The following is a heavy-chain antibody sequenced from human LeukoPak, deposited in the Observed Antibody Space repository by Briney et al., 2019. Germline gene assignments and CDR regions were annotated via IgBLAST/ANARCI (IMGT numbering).Heavy chain of an antibody. CDR2: ISAYNGNT. J-gene: IGHJ3*02. V-gene: IGHV1-18*01. CDR3: ARRGYVSGSYYPTDDAFDI. CDR1: GYTFTSYG. D-gene: IGHD3-10*01. Sequence: ASVKVSCKASGYTFTSYGISWVRQAPGQGLEWLGWISAYNGNTNYAQKLQGRVTMTTDTSTGTAYMELRSLRSDDTAVYYCARRGYVSGSYYPTDDAFDIWGQGTMVTVSS.